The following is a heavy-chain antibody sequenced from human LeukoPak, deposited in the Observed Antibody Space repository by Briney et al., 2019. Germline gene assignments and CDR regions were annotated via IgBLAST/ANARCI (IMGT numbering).Heavy chain of an antibody. V-gene: IGHV3-21*01. CDR1: GFTFSSYR. J-gene: IGHJ3*01. CDR3: ARGFRAFDF. Sequence: GGSLRLSCAASGFTFSSYRMNWVRQAPGKGLEWVSSISSSSSYIYSADSVKGRFTISRDNSKNTLYLQMNSLRAEDTAVYYCARGFRAFDFWAQGTMVTVSS. CDR2: ISSSSSYI.